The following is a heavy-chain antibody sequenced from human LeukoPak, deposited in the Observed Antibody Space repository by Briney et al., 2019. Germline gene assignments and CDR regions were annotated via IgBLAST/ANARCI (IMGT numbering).Heavy chain of an antibody. D-gene: IGHD2-2*01. Sequence: GGSLRLSCAASGFTVSTNYMSWVRQAPGKGLEWVSVIYSGGSRDYADSVKGRFTISRDNSKNTLYLQMNSLRAEDTAVYYCAKGTLDIVVVPAAPKVYYFDYWGQGTLVTVSS. CDR3: AKGTLDIVVVPAAPKVYYFDY. V-gene: IGHV3-53*01. CDR2: IYSGGSR. CDR1: GFTVSTNY. J-gene: IGHJ4*02.